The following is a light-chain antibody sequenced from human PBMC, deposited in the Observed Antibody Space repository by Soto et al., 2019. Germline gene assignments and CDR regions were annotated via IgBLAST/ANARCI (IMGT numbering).Light chain of an antibody. V-gene: IGKV3-11*01. CDR2: DAS. CDR3: QQRSNWPRWT. J-gene: IGKJ1*01. Sequence: EIVMTQSPATLSVSPGERATLSCRASQSVSSYLAWYQQKPGQAPRLLIYDASNRATGIPARFSGSGSGTDFTLTISSLEPEDFAVYYCQQRSNWPRWTFGQGAKVDI. CDR1: QSVSSY.